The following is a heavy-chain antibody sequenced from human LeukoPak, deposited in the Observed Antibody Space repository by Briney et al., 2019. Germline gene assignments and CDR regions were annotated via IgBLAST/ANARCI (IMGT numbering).Heavy chain of an antibody. D-gene: IGHD3-10*01. V-gene: IGHV4-34*01. Sequence: SETLSLTCAVYGGSFSGYYWSWIRQPPGKGLEWIGEINHSGSTNYKPSLKSRVTISVDTSKNQFSLKLSSVTAADTAVYYCARRFGFGELSGWFDPWGQGTLVTVSS. CDR2: INHSGST. CDR3: ARRFGFGELSGWFDP. CDR1: GGSFSGYY. J-gene: IGHJ5*02.